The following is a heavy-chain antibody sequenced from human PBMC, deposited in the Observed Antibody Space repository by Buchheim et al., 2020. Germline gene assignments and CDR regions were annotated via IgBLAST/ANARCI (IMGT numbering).Heavy chain of an antibody. D-gene: IGHD3-10*01. J-gene: IGHJ4*02. V-gene: IGHV3-23*01. CDR3: AKDTAKITRGSFDY. CDR1: GLTISSYA. Sequence: EVQLLESGGGLVQPGGSLRLSCAASGLTISSYAMSWVRQAPGKGLEWVSGISGSGGSTYYADSAKGRFTISRDNSKNTLYLQMNSLRVEDTAVYYCAKDTAKITRGSFDYWGQGTL. CDR2: ISGSGGST.